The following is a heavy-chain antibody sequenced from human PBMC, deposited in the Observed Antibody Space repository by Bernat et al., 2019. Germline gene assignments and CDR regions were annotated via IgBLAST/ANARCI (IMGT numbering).Heavy chain of an antibody. CDR2: ISYDGSDK. J-gene: IGHJ4*02. CDR3: AKGGGDGIARARPFGY. Sequence: QVQLVESGGGVVQPGRSLRLSCAASGFTFSSYGMHWVRQAPGKGLAWVAVISYDGSDKYYVDSVKGRFTISRDNSKNTLYLQMNSLRAEDTAVYYGAKGGGDGIARARPFGYWGQGTLVTVSS. CDR1: GFTFSSYG. V-gene: IGHV3-30*18. D-gene: IGHD2-21*01.